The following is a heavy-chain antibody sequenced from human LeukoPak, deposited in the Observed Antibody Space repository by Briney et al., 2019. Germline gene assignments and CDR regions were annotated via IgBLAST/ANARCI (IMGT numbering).Heavy chain of an antibody. D-gene: IGHD6-19*01. CDR1: GFSFTTYA. CDR3: ASEPRPGYSGGWYYFDY. V-gene: IGHV3-23*01. Sequence: PGGSLRLSCAASGFSFTTYAMSSVRQAPGKGLEWVSSITDSGDRTYYTDSVKGRFTIFRDNSCNTLSLQMNSLRGEDTDRYYSASEPRPGYSGGWYYFDYWGQGALVTVSS. CDR2: ITDSGDRT. J-gene: IGHJ4*02.